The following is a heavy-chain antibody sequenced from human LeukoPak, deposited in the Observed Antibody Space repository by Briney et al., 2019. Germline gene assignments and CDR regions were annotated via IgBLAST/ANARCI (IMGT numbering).Heavy chain of an antibody. V-gene: IGHV4-34*01. CDR2: IYYSGST. D-gene: IGHD1-26*01. J-gene: IGHJ4*02. CDR1: GGSFSGYY. CDR3: ANQWELSCMDY. Sequence: SEALSLTCAVYGGSFSGYYWSWIRQPPGKGLEWIGSIYYSGSTYYNPSLKSRVTISVDTSKNQFSLKLSSVTAADTAVYYCANQWELSCMDYWGQGTLVTVSS.